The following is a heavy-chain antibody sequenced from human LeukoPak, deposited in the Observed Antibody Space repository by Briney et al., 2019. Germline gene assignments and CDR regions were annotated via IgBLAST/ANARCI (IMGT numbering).Heavy chain of an antibody. J-gene: IGHJ3*02. D-gene: IGHD2-15*01. Sequence: SQTLSLTCTVSGGSISSGDYYWSWIRQPPGKGLEWIGYIYYSGSTYYNPSLKSRVTMSVDTSKNQFSLKLSSVTAADTAVYYCASPNHCSGGSCYARIFAFAIWGQGTMVTVSS. CDR3: ASPNHCSGGSCYARIFAFAI. CDR2: IYYSGST. V-gene: IGHV4-30-4*01. CDR1: GGSISSGDYY.